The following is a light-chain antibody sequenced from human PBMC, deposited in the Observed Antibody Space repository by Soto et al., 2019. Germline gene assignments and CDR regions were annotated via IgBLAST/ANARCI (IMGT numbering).Light chain of an antibody. V-gene: IGKV3-20*01. CDR3: QQYGSSPRT. CDR1: QSVSRSY. CDR2: GAS. J-gene: IGKJ1*01. Sequence: EIVLTQSPGTLSLSPGERATLSCRASQSVSRSYLAWYQQKPGQAPRLLIYGASSRATGIPDRFSGSGSGTDFTLTISRLEPEDFVVYYCQQYGSSPRTFGQGTQVE.